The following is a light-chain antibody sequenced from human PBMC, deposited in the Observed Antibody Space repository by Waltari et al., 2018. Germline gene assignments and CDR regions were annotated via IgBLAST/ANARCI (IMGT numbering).Light chain of an antibody. CDR1: DDVYNL. V-gene: IGKV1-5*03. CDR3: LQYHMSPLT. J-gene: IGKJ1*01. CDR2: KSS. Sequence: NQINQAPSTPSSSFGDPGNTTCRAKDDVYNLVAWYPQKPGEAPKLLISKSSTLQSGVPSWFSGSGATTDFTLTIRVLQPDDFATYFCLQYHMSPLTFGQGAKVQVK.